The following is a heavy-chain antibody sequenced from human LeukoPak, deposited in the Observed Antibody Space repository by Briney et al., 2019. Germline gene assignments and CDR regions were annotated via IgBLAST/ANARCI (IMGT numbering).Heavy chain of an antibody. V-gene: IGHV4-59*01. CDR2: VYYSGNT. Sequence: PSETLSLTCTVSGGSISSYYWSWIRQPPGEGLEWIGYVYYSGNTNYNPSLKSRVTISVHTSKNQFSLKLSSVTAADTAVYYCARVQIAYSYGLFDYWGQGTLVTVSS. CDR1: GGSISSYY. D-gene: IGHD5-18*01. CDR3: ARVQIAYSYGLFDY. J-gene: IGHJ4*02.